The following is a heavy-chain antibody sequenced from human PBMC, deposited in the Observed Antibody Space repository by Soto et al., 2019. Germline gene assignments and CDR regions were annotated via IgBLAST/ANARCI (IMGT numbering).Heavy chain of an antibody. CDR1: GGPIRSSSHS. CDR3: AREGAYVDY. D-gene: IGHD3-16*01. J-gene: IGHJ4*02. V-gene: IGHV4-39*02. CDR2: IDESGNT. Sequence: PSETLSLTCTVSGGPIRSSSHSWDWIRQSPGTGLEWIGSIDESGNTYYNPSLKSRVIMSVDTSKNQFSLKLISVTGADSGFYYCAREGAYVDYWGQGTLVTVSS.